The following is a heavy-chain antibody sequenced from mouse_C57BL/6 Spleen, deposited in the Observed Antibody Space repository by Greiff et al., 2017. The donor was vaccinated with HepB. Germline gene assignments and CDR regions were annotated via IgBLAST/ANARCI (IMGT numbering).Heavy chain of an antibody. CDR3: TRNYGSSNWYFDV. J-gene: IGHJ1*03. V-gene: IGHV5-9-1*02. Sequence: DVMLVESGEGLVKPGGSLKLSCAASGFTFSSYAMSWVRQTPEKRLEWVAYISSGGDYIYYADTVKGRFTISRDNARNTLYLQMSSLKSEDTAMYYCTRNYGSSNWYFDVWGTGTTVTVSS. CDR2: ISSGGDYI. D-gene: IGHD1-1*01. CDR1: GFTFSSYA.